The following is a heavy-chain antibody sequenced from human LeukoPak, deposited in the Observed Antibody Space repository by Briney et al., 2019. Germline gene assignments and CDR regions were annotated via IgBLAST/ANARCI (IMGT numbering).Heavy chain of an antibody. J-gene: IGHJ2*01. V-gene: IGHV4-59*01. CDR3: AKDDSGFWYFDL. CDR1: GGSISNYY. Sequence: SETLSLTCTVSGGSISNYYWSWIRQPPGKGLEWIGYIYSSGTTDYNPSLKSRVTISVDTSKNQFSVKLTSVTAADTAVYYCAKDDSGFWYFDLWGRGTLVTVSS. D-gene: IGHD3-10*01. CDR2: IYSSGTT.